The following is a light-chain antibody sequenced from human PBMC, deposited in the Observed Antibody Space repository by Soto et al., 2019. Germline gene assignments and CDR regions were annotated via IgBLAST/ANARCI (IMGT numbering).Light chain of an antibody. J-gene: IGKJ4*01. Sequence: IVMTQSPATLSVSPGDRATLSCRASQSISSNLAWYQQKPGQAPRLLIYGAATRATGIPARFSGSGSGTDFTLTISGLQSEDFAVYYCQMYNNWLATFGGGTKVDIK. CDR2: GAA. V-gene: IGKV3-15*01. CDR3: QMYNNWLAT. CDR1: QSISSN.